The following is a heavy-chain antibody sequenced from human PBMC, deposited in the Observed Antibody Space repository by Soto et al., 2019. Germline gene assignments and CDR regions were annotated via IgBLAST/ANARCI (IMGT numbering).Heavy chain of an antibody. CDR1: GFTFSSHG. D-gene: IGHD2-15*01. CDR3: ARCRDNKVFDY. J-gene: IGHJ4*02. CDR2: IWYDGTNK. Sequence: QVQLVESGGGVVQPGRSLRLSCGASGFTFSSHGMHWVRQAPGKGLEWVAVIWYDGTNKYYADSVKGRFTISRDNSRNTVALQMNSLRVEDTAVYYCARCRDNKVFDYWGQGTLVSVSS. V-gene: IGHV3-33*01.